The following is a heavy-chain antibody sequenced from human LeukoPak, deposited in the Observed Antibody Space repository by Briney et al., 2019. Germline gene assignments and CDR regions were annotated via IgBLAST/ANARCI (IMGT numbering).Heavy chain of an antibody. D-gene: IGHD3-10*01. CDR1: GGSISSYY. V-gene: IGHV4-59*01. CDR2: IYYNERS. Sequence: PSETLSLTCTVSGGSISSYYWSWIRQPPGKGLEWIGYIYYNERSSYNPSLKSRVTMSIDTSKNQFSLKLSSVTAADTAVYYCAREATMDLFDYWGQGTLVTVSS. J-gene: IGHJ4*02. CDR3: AREATMDLFDY.